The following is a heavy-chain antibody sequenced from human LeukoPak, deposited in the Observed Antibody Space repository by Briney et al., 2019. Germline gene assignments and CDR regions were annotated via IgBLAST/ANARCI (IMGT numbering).Heavy chain of an antibody. J-gene: IGHJ4*02. CDR2: INPNSGGT. CDR3: ARDRAAGNFDY. D-gene: IGHD1-1*01. CDR1: GYTFTGYY. Sequence: ASVKVSCKASGYTFTGYYMHWVRQAPGQGLEGMGWINPNSGGTNYAQKFQGRVTMTRDTSISTAYMELSRLRSDDTAVYYWARDRAAGNFDYWGQGTLVTVSS. V-gene: IGHV1-2*02.